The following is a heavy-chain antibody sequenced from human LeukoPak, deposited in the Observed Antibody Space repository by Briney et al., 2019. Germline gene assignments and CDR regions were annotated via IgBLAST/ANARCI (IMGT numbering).Heavy chain of an antibody. CDR2: ISTSSNYI. V-gene: IGHV3-21*01. D-gene: IGHD2-2*01. Sequence: GGSLRLSCAASGFTFSSYSMNWVRQAPGKGLEWVSSISTSSNYIYYADSVKGRFTISRDNDKNSLYLQMSSLRGEDTAVYYCARAGYYANGMDVWGQGTTVTVSS. CDR1: GFTFSSYS. CDR3: ARAGYYANGMDV. J-gene: IGHJ6*02.